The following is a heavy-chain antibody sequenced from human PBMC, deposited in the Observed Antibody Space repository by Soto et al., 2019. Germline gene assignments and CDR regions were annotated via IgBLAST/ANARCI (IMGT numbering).Heavy chain of an antibody. CDR2: ISGSGKTI. V-gene: IGHV3-11*01. D-gene: IGHD3-16*01. J-gene: IGHJ4*02. CDR1: GFTFSVYY. Sequence: QVQLVESGGGLVRPGGSLRLSCAASGFTFSVYYMSWIRQAPGKGLEWVSHISGSGKTIYYADSVKGRFYISRDNAEKSVYLQMNSRRGEDTAVYYCARDGGRGWDLDNWGQGTLVTVSS. CDR3: ARDGGRGWDLDN.